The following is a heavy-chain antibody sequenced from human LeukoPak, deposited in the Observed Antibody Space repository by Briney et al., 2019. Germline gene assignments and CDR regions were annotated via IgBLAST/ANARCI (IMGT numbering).Heavy chain of an antibody. CDR2: ISGSGVTT. D-gene: IGHD6-13*01. CDR1: GFTFSNYG. J-gene: IGHJ4*02. CDR3: ARAPGAIAAAGAPFDY. Sequence: GGSLRLSCAASGFTFSNYGMSWVRQAPGKGLEWVSAISGSGVTTYYADSVKGRFTISRDNSKNTLYLQMNSLRAEDTAVYYCARAPGAIAAAGAPFDYWGQGTLVTVSS. V-gene: IGHV3-23*01.